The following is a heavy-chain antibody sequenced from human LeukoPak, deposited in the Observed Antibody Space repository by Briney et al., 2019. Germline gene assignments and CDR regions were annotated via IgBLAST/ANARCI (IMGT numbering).Heavy chain of an antibody. CDR2: MNPNSGYT. J-gene: IGHJ5*02. CDR1: GYTFTSYD. Sequence: ASVKVSCKASGYTFTSYDINWVRQATGQGLEWMGWMNPNSGYTGYAQKFQGRVTMTRDTSISTAYTELSSLRSEDTAVYYCARMDIMTGGVSWFDPWGQGTLVTVSS. V-gene: IGHV1-8*01. CDR3: ARMDIMTGGVSWFDP. D-gene: IGHD3-9*01.